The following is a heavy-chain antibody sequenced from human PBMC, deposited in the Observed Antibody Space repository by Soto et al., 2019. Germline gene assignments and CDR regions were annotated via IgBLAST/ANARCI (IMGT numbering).Heavy chain of an antibody. CDR3: ALRRLLDCLDFDY. J-gene: IGHJ4*02. CDR2: ISAYNGNT. V-gene: IGHV1-18*01. D-gene: IGHD1-1*01. CDR1: GYTFTSYG. Sequence: QVQLVQSGAEVKKPGASVKVSCKASGYTFTSYGISWVRQAPGQGLEWMGWISAYNGNTNYAQKLQGRVTMTTQTSTCIDSIDLRSLRTHDTAVYYSALRRLLDCLDFDYWGQGTLVTVSS.